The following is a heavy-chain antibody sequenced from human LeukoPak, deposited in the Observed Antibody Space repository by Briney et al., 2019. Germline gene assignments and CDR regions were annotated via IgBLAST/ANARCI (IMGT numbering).Heavy chain of an antibody. Sequence: GGSLRLSCAASGFTFSSYAMSWVRQAPGKGLEWVSAISGSGGSTYYADSVKGRFTISRDNSKNTLFLQMNSLRAEGTAVYYCANGGCGSNCWAIFDYWGEETLVTASS. J-gene: IGHJ4*02. D-gene: IGHD1-26*01. V-gene: IGHV3-23*01. CDR1: GFTFSSYA. CDR3: ANGGCGSNCWAIFDY. CDR2: ISGSGGST.